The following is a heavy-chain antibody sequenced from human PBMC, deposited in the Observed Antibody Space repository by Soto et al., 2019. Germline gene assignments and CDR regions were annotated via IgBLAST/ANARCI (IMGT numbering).Heavy chain of an antibody. CDR1: GFTFSNYA. J-gene: IGHJ6*02. CDR2: ISASGGRI. Sequence: EVQLLESGGGLVQPGGSLRLSCAASGFTFSNYAMSWVRQAPGKGLEWVSGISASGGRIYYADSVQGRFTISRDNSENTQSLQMNSLRAEDTAVYYCAREGYYASGSYYGDGMDVWGQGTTVTVSS. CDR3: AREGYYASGSYYGDGMDV. D-gene: IGHD3-10*01. V-gene: IGHV3-23*01.